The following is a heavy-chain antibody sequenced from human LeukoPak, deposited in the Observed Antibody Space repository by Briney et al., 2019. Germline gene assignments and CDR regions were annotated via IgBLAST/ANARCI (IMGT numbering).Heavy chain of an antibody. CDR3: ARDKNWLGIVVVPAAIRPMDG. J-gene: IGHJ6*03. Sequence: GGSLRLSCAASGFTFSSYSMNSVRQAPGKGLEWVSSISSSSSYIYYADSEKGRFTISRDNTKNSLYMHMSSLRAEDTAVYYCARDKNWLGIVVVPAAIRPMDGWGKRTTVTVSS. V-gene: IGHV3-21*01. CDR2: ISSSSSYI. CDR1: GFTFSSYS. D-gene: IGHD2-2*01.